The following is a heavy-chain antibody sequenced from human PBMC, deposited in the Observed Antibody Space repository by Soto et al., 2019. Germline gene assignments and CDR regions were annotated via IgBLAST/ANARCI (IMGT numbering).Heavy chain of an antibody. J-gene: IGHJ4*02. D-gene: IGHD3-10*01. Sequence: QVQLVESGGGVVQPGTSLRLSCAASGFTFNNFGMHWVRQAPGKGLEWVAVIWYDGSNKYYADSVKGRFTISRDNSKNTLYLQMNSLRAEDTALYYCARGYYHNSGTFDYWGQGTLVTVSS. CDR1: GFTFNNFG. CDR3: ARGYYHNSGTFDY. V-gene: IGHV3-33*01. CDR2: IWYDGSNK.